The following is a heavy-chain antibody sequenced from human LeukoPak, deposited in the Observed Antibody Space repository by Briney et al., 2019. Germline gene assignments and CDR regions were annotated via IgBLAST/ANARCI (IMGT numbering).Heavy chain of an antibody. CDR2: ISWNSGSI. CDR1: GFTFDDYA. J-gene: IGHJ3*02. Sequence: PGRSLRLSCAASGFTFDDYAMHWVRQAPGKGLEWVSGISWNSGSIGYADSVKGRFTISRDNAKSSLYLQMNSLRAEDTALYYCAKDNYDILTGYSPFGAFDIWGQGTMVTVSS. V-gene: IGHV3-9*01. CDR3: AKDNYDILTGYSPFGAFDI. D-gene: IGHD3-9*01.